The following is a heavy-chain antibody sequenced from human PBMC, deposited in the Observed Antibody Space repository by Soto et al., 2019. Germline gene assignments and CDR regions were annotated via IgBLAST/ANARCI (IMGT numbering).Heavy chain of an antibody. CDR2: IYSGGST. Sequence: EVQLVESGGGLVQPGGSLRLSCAASGFTVSSNYMSWVRQAPGKGLEWVSVIYSGGSTYYADSVKGRFTISRDNSKNTLYLQMNSLRAEDTAVYYCARDQYCSGGSCKRGFDYWGQGTLVTVSS. CDR1: GFTVSSNY. D-gene: IGHD2-15*01. V-gene: IGHV3-66*01. J-gene: IGHJ4*02. CDR3: ARDQYCSGGSCKRGFDY.